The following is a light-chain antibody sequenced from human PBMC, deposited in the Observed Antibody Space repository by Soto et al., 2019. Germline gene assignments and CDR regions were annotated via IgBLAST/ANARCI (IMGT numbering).Light chain of an antibody. CDR3: QQYNNWPPSIT. CDR1: QSVAST. J-gene: IGKJ5*01. Sequence: EKVMTQSPATLSLSPGKRPTLSCRPSQSVASTLAWYQQKPGQAPRLLIYGASTRATGIPARFSGSGSGTEFTLTISSLQSEDFAVYYCQQYNNWPPSITFGQGTRLEIK. CDR2: GAS. V-gene: IGKV3-15*01.